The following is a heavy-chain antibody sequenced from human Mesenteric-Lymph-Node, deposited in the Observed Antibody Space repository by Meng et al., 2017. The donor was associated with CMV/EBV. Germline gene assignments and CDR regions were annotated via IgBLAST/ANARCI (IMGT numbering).Heavy chain of an antibody. CDR2: ISPYNNNA. CDR3: AISDFAY. CDR1: GYTFTSDD. V-gene: IGHV1-18*01. J-gene: IGHJ4*02. Sequence: SVQVSCQASGYTFTSDDSTWVRQAPGQGLEWMGWISPYNNNANYAQSLQGRVAMTTDTSTSTAYMELRSLTSDDTAIYYCAISDFAYWGRGTLVTVSS.